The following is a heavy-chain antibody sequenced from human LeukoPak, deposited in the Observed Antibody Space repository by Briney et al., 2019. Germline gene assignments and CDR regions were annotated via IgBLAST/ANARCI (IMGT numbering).Heavy chain of an antibody. V-gene: IGHV3-7*03. CDR3: ARGYAGYYYDSSGYSTFDY. Sequence: GGSLRLSCGVSGFTFSSYWMTWVRQTPGKGLEWVANIKQDGSEKYYVDSVKGRFTISRDNAKNSLYLQMNSLRAEDTALYYCARGYAGYYYDSSGYSTFDYWGQGTLVTVSS. CDR2: IKQDGSEK. J-gene: IGHJ4*02. D-gene: IGHD3-22*01. CDR1: GFTFSSYW.